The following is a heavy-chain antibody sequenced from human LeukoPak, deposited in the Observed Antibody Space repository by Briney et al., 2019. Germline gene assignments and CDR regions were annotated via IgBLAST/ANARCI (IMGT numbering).Heavy chain of an antibody. Sequence: SETLSLTCTVSGGSISTYYWSWIRQPPGKGLEWIGCIFYSGSTNYSPSLKSRVTISVDTSTNRFSLKLSSVTAADTAAYYCARKDTAMDFFDYWGQGTLVTVSS. D-gene: IGHD5-18*01. CDR1: GGSISTYY. V-gene: IGHV4-59*01. CDR2: IFYSGST. J-gene: IGHJ4*02. CDR3: ARKDTAMDFFDY.